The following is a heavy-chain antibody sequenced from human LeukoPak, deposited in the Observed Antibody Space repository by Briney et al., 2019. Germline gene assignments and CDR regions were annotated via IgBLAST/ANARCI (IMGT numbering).Heavy chain of an antibody. CDR1: GFTFSSYG. V-gene: IGHV3-7*01. J-gene: IGHJ4*02. Sequence: PGGSLRLSCAASGFTFSSYGMHWVRQAPGKGLEWVANIKQDGSEKYYVDSVKGRFTISRDNVKNSLYLQMNSLRAEDTAVYYCARGQWLVLFDYWGQGTLVTVSS. D-gene: IGHD6-19*01. CDR2: IKQDGSEK. CDR3: ARGQWLVLFDY.